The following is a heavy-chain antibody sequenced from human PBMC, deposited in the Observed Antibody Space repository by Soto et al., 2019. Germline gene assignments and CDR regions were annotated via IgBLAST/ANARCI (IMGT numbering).Heavy chain of an antibody. CDR1: GFSLSTSGVG. Sequence: QITLKESGPTLVKPTQTLTLTCTLSGFSLSTSGVGVGWIRQPPGKALEWLALIYWNDDKRYNPSLQTRLIIDKDTSKNQVVLTMTSVDPVDTATYYCVHRHYGDYNYWGQGTLVTVSS. J-gene: IGHJ4*02. D-gene: IGHD4-17*01. V-gene: IGHV2-5*01. CDR2: IYWNDDK. CDR3: VHRHYGDYNY.